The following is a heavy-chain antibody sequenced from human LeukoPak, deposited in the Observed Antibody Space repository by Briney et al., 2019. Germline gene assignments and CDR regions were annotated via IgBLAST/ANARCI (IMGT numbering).Heavy chain of an antibody. Sequence: ASVKVSCKASGYTFTGYYMHWVRQAPGQGLEWMGWINPNSGGTNYAQKFQDRVTMTRDTSISTAYMELSSLKSADTAVYYCARIVVVTAIGSNWFDPWGQGTLVTVSS. D-gene: IGHD2-21*02. CDR3: ARIVVVTAIGSNWFDP. CDR2: INPNSGGT. V-gene: IGHV1-2*02. J-gene: IGHJ5*02. CDR1: GYTFTGYY.